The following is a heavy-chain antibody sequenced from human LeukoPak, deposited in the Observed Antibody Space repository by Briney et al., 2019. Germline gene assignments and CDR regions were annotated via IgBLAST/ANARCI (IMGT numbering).Heavy chain of an antibody. CDR1: GFNFRSYW. CDR3: VRDALGLQSEYNWFDP. V-gene: IGHV3-7*01. D-gene: IGHD7-27*01. J-gene: IGHJ5*02. Sequence: PGGSLRLSCAASGFNFRSYWMSWVRQAPGKGLEWVAYVKPDGSDKKYVDSVKGRFTISRDNAENSLFLQMNSLRAEDTAVYYCVRDALGLQSEYNWFDPWGQGTLVTVSS. CDR2: VKPDGSDK.